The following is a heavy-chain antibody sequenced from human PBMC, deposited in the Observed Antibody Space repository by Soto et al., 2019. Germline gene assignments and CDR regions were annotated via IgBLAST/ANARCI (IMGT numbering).Heavy chain of an antibody. V-gene: IGHV2-5*02. Sequence: GSGPTLVNPTQTLTLTCTFSGFSLSTSGVGVGWIRQPPGKALEWLALIYWDDDKRYSPSLKSRLTITKDTSKNQVVLTMTNMDPVDTATYYCAHRLTWFGEFLDAFDIWGQGTMVTVSS. J-gene: IGHJ3*02. CDR1: GFSLSTSGVG. CDR3: AHRLTWFGEFLDAFDI. D-gene: IGHD3-10*01. CDR2: IYWDDDK.